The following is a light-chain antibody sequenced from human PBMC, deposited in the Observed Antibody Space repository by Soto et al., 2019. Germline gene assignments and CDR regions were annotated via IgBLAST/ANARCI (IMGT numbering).Light chain of an antibody. CDR2: GAS. J-gene: IGKJ1*01. CDR1: QSVSRN. CDR3: QQYNNWPWT. V-gene: IGKV3-15*01. Sequence: EIVMTQAPATLSVSPGERATRSCRASQSVSRNLAWYQQKPGQAPRLLIYGASTRATGIPARFSGSGSGTEFTLTISSLQSEDFAVYYCQQYNNWPWTFGQGNKVEIK.